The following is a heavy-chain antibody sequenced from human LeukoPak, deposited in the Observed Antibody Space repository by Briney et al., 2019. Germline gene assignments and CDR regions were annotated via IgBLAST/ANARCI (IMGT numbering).Heavy chain of an antibody. CDR2: IKEDGSDK. CDR1: GFMFSSSW. V-gene: IGHV3-7*03. D-gene: IGHD3-9*01. Sequence: SGGSLRLSCAASGFMFSSSWMAWVRQAPGKGLEWVANIKEDGSDKNYVDSMKGRFTISRDSSKNTLYLQMNSLRGEDTAVYYCAKGRWGLTINNFDIWGQGTMVTVSS. CDR3: AKGRWGLTINNFDI. J-gene: IGHJ3*02.